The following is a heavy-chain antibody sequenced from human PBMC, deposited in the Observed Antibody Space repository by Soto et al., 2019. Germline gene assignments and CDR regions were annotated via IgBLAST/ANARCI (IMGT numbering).Heavy chain of an antibody. CDR3: ARGPYTWNYVHWFDP. Sequence: PSETLSLTCAVSGFPISSGNYWGRIRQPAGKGLECIGSISHSGSTYHNPSLESRVTMSVDMSKNQFSLKLSSVTAADTAVYYCARGPYTWNYVHWFDPCGQGTPVTVSS. CDR1: GFPISSGNY. CDR2: ISHSGST. V-gene: IGHV4-38-2*01. D-gene: IGHD1-7*01. J-gene: IGHJ5*02.